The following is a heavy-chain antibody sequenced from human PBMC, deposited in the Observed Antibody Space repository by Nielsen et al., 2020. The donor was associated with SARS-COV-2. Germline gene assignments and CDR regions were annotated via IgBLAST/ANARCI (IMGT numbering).Heavy chain of an antibody. CDR2: IHYSGST. V-gene: IGHV4-59*01. CDR3: ARMAPHYYYYYMDV. J-gene: IGHJ6*03. D-gene: IGHD5-24*01. CDR1: GGSFSSYY. Sequence: SETLSLTCTVSGGSFSSYYWSWIRQSPGKGLEWIGYIHYSGSTNYNPSLKSRVTMSVHTSKNQFSLKLSSVTAADTAVYYCARMAPHYYYYYMDVWGKGTTVTVSS.